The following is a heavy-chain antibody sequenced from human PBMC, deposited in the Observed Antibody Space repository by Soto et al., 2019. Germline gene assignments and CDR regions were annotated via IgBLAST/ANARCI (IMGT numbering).Heavy chain of an antibody. CDR3: ARELLWFGELLPEDAFDI. CDR2: INHSGST. CDR1: GGSFSCYY. Sequence: PSETLSLTCAVYGGSFSCYYWSWIRQPPGKGLEWIGEINHSGSTNYNPSLKSRVTISVDTSKNQFSLKLSSVTAADTAVYYCARELLWFGELLPEDAFDIWGQGTMVTVS. J-gene: IGHJ3*02. D-gene: IGHD3-10*01. V-gene: IGHV4-34*01.